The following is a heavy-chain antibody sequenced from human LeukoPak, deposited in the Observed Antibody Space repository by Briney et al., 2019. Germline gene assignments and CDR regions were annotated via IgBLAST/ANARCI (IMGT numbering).Heavy chain of an antibody. D-gene: IGHD3-16*01. V-gene: IGHV3-43*02. CDR3: AKQAASGGGVDY. J-gene: IGHJ4*02. Sequence: GGSLRLSCATSGFTFDDYAMHCVRQAPGKGLEWVSLISGDGGSTYYADSVKGRFTISRDNSKNSLHVQMNNLRSEDTALYYCAKQAASGGGVDYWGQGTLITVSS. CDR2: ISGDGGST. CDR1: GFTFDDYA.